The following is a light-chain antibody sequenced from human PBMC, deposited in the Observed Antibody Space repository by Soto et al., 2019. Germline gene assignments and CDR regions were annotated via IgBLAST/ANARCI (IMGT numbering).Light chain of an antibody. J-gene: IGKJ1*01. V-gene: IGKV1-5*03. CDR3: QHYKSYPWT. CDR2: KAS. CDR1: QSIDSW. Sequence: DIQMTQSPSTMSASVGDRVTITCRASQSIDSWLAWYQQKPGKAPKFLMYKASNLESGVPSRFSGSGSESEFTLTISSLQPDDFAIYYCQHYKSYPWTFGQGAQVDIK.